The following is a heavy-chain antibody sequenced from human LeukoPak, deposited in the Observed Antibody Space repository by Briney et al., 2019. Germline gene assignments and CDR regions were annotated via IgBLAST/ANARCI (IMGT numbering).Heavy chain of an antibody. Sequence: ASVKVSCKASGYTFTSYDINWVRQATGQGLEWMGWMNSNSGNTGYAQKFQARVTFTRITSMSTAYMELRSLRSEDTAVYYCTTTVPGGPQLKYWGQGTLVTVSS. CDR3: TTTVPGGPQLKY. V-gene: IGHV1-8*01. D-gene: IGHD4-17*01. CDR2: MNSNSGNT. J-gene: IGHJ4*02. CDR1: GYTFTSYD.